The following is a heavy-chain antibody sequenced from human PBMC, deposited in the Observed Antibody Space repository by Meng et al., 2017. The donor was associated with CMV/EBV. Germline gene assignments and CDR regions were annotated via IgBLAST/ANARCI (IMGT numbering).Heavy chain of an antibody. D-gene: IGHD2-15*01. CDR1: GFTFSSYA. CDR2: ISYDGSNK. V-gene: IGHV3-30-3*01. Sequence: GESLKISCAASGFTFSSYAMHWVRQAPGKGLEWVAVISYDGSNKYYADSVKGRFTISRDNSKNTLYLQMNSLRAEDTAVYYCARDNRLRLRYYFDYWGQGTLVTVSS. J-gene: IGHJ4*02. CDR3: ARDNRLRLRYYFDY.